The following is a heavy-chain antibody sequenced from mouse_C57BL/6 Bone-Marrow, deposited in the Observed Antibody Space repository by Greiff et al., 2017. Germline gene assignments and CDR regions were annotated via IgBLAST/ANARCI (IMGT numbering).Heavy chain of an antibody. V-gene: IGHV1-82*01. D-gene: IGHD3-3*01. CDR1: GYAFSSSW. J-gene: IGHJ1*03. CDR2: IYPGDGDP. Sequence: QVQLQQSGPELVQPGASVKISCKASGYAFSSSWMNWVKQRPGKGLEWIGRIYPGDGDPNYNGKFKGKATLTADKSSSTAYMQLSSLTSEDSAVYFCARWGGLYWDFDVWGTGTTVTVSS. CDR3: ARWGGLYWDFDV.